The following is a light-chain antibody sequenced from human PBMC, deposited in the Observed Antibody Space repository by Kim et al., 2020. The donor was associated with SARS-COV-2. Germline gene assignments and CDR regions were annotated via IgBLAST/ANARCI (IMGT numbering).Light chain of an antibody. CDR1: PSVLLP. Sequence: PGARPPLSCNASPSVLLPLSRYRLQRGQRPSPLIYDLSSMATGVPARFSGSGSGTAFTLIIDKLQSEEYAVYYRKQENASTLTFGEGTKLEF. CDR2: DLS. J-gene: IGKJ4*01. CDR3: KQENASTLT. V-gene: IGKV3-15*01.